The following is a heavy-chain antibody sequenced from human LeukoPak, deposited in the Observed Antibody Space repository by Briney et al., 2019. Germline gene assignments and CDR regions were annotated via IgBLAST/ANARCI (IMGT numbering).Heavy chain of an antibody. J-gene: IGHJ3*02. CDR2: INHSGST. Sequence: SETLSLTCAVYGGSFRGYYWSWIRQPPGKGLEWIGEINHSGSTNYNPSLKSRVTISVDTSKNQFSLKLSSVTAADTAVYYCARGEVVLRYFDWLPQVHDAFDIWGQGTMVTVSS. V-gene: IGHV4-34*01. CDR3: ARGEVVLRYFDWLPQVHDAFDI. CDR1: GGSFRGYY. D-gene: IGHD3-9*01.